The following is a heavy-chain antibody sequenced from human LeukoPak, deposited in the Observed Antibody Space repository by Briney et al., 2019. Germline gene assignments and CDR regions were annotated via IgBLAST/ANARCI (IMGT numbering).Heavy chain of an antibody. D-gene: IGHD6-6*01. Sequence: PGGSLRLSCAASGFTFSSYSMNWVRQAPGKGLEWVSSISSSSSYIYYADSVKGRFTISRDNAKNSLYLQMNSLRAEDTAVYYCAREGDYIIAAPLNWFDPWGQGTLVTVSS. CDR3: AREGDYIIAAPLNWFDP. CDR2: ISSSSSYI. CDR1: GFTFSSYS. V-gene: IGHV3-21*01. J-gene: IGHJ5*02.